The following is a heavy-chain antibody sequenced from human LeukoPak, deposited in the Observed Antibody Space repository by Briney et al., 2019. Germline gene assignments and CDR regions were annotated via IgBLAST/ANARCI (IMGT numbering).Heavy chain of an antibody. D-gene: IGHD1-1*01. CDR2: IYYSGST. J-gene: IGHJ4*02. CDR3: ARGRTTLDFDY. Sequence: SETLSLTCTVSGGSISSHYWSWIRQPPGKGLVWIGYIYYSGSTNYNPSLKSRVTISVDTSKNQFSLKLSSVTAADTAVYYCARGRTTLDFDYWGQGTLVTVSS. V-gene: IGHV4-59*11. CDR1: GGSISSHY.